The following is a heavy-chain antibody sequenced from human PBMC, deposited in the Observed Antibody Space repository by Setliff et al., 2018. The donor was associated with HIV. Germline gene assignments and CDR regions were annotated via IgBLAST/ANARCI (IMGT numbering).Heavy chain of an antibody. CDR3: ARGADHFDTSGYYSFFDP. CDR1: GYTFNDNY. D-gene: IGHD3-22*01. CDR2: ISPDIGDT. J-gene: IGHJ5*02. V-gene: IGHV1-2*06. Sequence: ASVKVSCKASGYTFNDNYIHWVRQAPGQGLEWMGRISPDIGDTNYAQMFHGRVTMTRDTSISTAYMELSSLKSDDTAVYYCARGADHFDTSGYYSFFDPWVQGTLVTVSS.